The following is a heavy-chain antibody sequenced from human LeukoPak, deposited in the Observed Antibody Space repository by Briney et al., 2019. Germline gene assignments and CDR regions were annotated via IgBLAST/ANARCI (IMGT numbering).Heavy chain of an antibody. CDR2: ISYDGSNK. CDR3: AITGDSSGYSFDY. V-gene: IGHV3-30*03. CDR1: GFTFSSYG. J-gene: IGHJ4*02. D-gene: IGHD3-22*01. Sequence: GRSLRLSCAASGFTFSSYGMHWVRQAPGKGLEWVAVISYDGSNKYYADSVKGRFTISRDNSKNTLYLQMNSLRAEDTAVYYCAITGDSSGYSFDYWGQGTLDTVSS.